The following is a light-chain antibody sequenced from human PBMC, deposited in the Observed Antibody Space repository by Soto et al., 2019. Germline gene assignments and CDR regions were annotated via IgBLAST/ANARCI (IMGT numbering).Light chain of an antibody. Sequence: QLVLTQQPSVSGTPGQRVTISCSGSNSNIGSNNVNWYQQLPGTAPKLLICVNDQRPSGVPDRFSGSKSGNSASLTISGLQSEDEAEYYCAAWDDSPNVFYVFGTGTKLTVL. CDR2: VND. J-gene: IGLJ1*01. CDR3: AAWDDSPNVFYV. CDR1: NSNIGSNN. V-gene: IGLV1-44*01.